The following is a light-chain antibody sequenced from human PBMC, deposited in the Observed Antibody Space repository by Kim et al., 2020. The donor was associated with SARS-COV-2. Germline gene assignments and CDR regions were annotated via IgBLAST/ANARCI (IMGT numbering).Light chain of an antibody. CDR3: QSFDSSLSHAV. CDR1: SSNIGAGYD. CDR2: GNS. V-gene: IGLV1-40*01. J-gene: IGLJ7*01. Sequence: QSVLTQPPSVSGAPGEGVTISCTGSSSNIGAGYDVHWYQHLPGAAPKLLIYGNSNRPSGVPDRFSGSKSGTSASLAITGLQAEDEADYSCQSFDSSLSHAVFGGGTQLTVL.